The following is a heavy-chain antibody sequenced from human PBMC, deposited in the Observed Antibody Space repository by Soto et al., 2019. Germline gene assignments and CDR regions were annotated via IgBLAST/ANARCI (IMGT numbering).Heavy chain of an antibody. CDR1: SGSFSGYY. Sequence: QVQLQQWGAGLLKPSETLSLTCAVYSGSFSGYYWSGIRQPPGKGLEWMGEIQHSLSIVYNPSPKGRVTISGDPSQNQFPLKPSSVTAADTAVYYCARHGGHYCDYRGQGPLVSGPS. J-gene: IGHJ4*02. CDR2: IQHSLSI. CDR3: ARHGGHYCDY. V-gene: IGHV4-34*01. D-gene: IGHD3-16*01.